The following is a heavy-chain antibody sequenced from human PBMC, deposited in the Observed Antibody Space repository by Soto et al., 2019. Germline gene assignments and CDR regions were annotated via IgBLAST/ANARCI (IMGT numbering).Heavy chain of an antibody. CDR1: GFTFSIHS. D-gene: IGHD3-22*01. Sequence: GGSLRLSCAASGFTFSIHSMNWVRQAPGKGLEWVSYISSSSRTIYYADSVKGRFTISRDNAKNSLYLQMNRLRDEDTAVSYCERAFTMIVGPMDVRGPGTTVPVA. CDR2: ISSSSRTI. J-gene: IGHJ6*02. CDR3: ERAFTMIVGPMDV. V-gene: IGHV3-48*02.